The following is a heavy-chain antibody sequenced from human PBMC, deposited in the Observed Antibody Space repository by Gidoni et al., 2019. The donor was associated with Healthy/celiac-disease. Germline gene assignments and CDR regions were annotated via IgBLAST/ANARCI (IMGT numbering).Heavy chain of an antibody. Sequence: QVQLVESGGGVVQPGRSLRLSCAASGFTFSSYAMHWVRQAPGKGLEWVAVISYDGSNKYYADSVKGRFTISRDNSKNTLYLQMNSLRAEDTAVYYCARDKGEGGYVIGFFDYWGQGTLVTVSS. CDR3: ARDKGEGGYVIGFFDY. CDR2: ISYDGSNK. D-gene: IGHD5-12*01. V-gene: IGHV3-30-3*01. J-gene: IGHJ4*02. CDR1: GFTFSSYA.